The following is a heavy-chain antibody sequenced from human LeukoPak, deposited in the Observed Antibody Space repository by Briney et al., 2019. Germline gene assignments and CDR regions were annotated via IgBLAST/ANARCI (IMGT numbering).Heavy chain of an antibody. D-gene: IGHD2-15*01. J-gene: IGHJ5*02. CDR3: ARDKCSGGSCWAGVYWFDP. Sequence: SETLSLTCTVSGVSISSGSYYWSWIRQPAGKGLEWIGRIYTSGSTNYNPSLKSRVTISVDTSKNQFSLKLSSVTAADTAVYYCARDKCSGGSCWAGVYWFDPWGQGTLVTVSS. CDR1: GVSISSGSYY. V-gene: IGHV4-61*02. CDR2: IYTSGST.